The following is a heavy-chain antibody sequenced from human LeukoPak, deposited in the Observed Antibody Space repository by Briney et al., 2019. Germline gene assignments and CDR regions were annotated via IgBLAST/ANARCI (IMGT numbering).Heavy chain of an antibody. J-gene: IGHJ4*02. CDR1: GFTFSSYS. Sequence: GGSLRLSCAASGFTFSSYSMNWVRQAPGKGLEWVSSISSSSYIYYADSVKGRFTISRDNAKNSLYLQMNSLRAEDTAVYYCASNSGWYGASLDYWGQGTLVTVSS. D-gene: IGHD6-19*01. V-gene: IGHV3-21*01. CDR3: ASNSGWYGASLDY. CDR2: ISSSSYI.